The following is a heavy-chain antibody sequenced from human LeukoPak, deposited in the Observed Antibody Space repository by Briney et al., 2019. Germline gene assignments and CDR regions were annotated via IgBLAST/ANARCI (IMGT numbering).Heavy chain of an antibody. D-gene: IGHD2/OR15-2a*01. CDR3: AKSPRAELRSYFDY. J-gene: IGHJ4*02. CDR1: IFTFSSYA. V-gene: IGHV3-23*01. CDR2: ISGGGGST. Sequence: PGGSLRLSWAASIFTFSSYAISWARQAPGKGLEWVSTISGGGGSTYYADSVKGRFTISRANSKNTLYLKMNSLRAEDTAVYYCAKSPRAELRSYFDYWGQRTLVTVSS.